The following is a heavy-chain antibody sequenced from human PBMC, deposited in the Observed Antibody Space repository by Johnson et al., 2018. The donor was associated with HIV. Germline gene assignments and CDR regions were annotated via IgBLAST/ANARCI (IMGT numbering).Heavy chain of an antibody. CDR1: GFTFSSYA. Sequence: QVQLVESGGGVVQPGRSLRLSCAASGFTFSSYAMHWVRQAPGKVLEWVAVISYDGSNKYYADSVKGRFTISRDNSKNTLYLQRNSLRAGDTAVYYCARDGPTDYYESSGYDDACDIWGQGTMVTVSS. V-gene: IGHV3-30-3*01. J-gene: IGHJ3*02. CDR3: ARDGPTDYYESSGYDDACDI. CDR2: ISYDGSNK. D-gene: IGHD3-22*01.